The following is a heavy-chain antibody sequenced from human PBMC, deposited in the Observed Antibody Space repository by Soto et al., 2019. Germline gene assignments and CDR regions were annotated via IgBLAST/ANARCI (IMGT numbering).Heavy chain of an antibody. V-gene: IGHV4-34*01. J-gene: IGHJ5*02. CDR2: INHSGST. D-gene: IGHD6-6*01. CDR1: GGSFSGYY. Sequence: SETLSLTCAVYGGSFSGYYWSWIRQPPGKGLEWIGEINHSGSTNYNPSLKSRVTISVDTSKNQFSLKLSSVTAVDTAVYYCASGVIAARPGWFDPWGQGTLVTVSS. CDR3: ASGVIAARPGWFDP.